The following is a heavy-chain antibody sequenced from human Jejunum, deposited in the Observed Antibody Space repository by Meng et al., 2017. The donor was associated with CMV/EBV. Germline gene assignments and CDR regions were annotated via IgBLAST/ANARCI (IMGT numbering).Heavy chain of an antibody. D-gene: IGHD2-15*01. J-gene: IGHJ3*01. CDR3: ARDSGGYGLDAFDV. Sequence: GSISSSDYFWGWIRQPPGEGLEWIGSIYYSGTTYYNPSLKSRLTISLDTSKSQFSLRLSSVTAADTAVYYCARDSGGYGLDAFDVWGQGTMVTVSS. V-gene: IGHV4-39*07. CDR1: GSISSSDYF. CDR2: IYYSGTT.